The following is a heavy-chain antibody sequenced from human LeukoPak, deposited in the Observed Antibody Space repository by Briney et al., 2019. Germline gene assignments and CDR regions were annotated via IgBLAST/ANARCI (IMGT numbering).Heavy chain of an antibody. D-gene: IGHD3-9*01. CDR1: GVSISSGGYY. J-gene: IGHJ3*02. CDR2: IYYSGST. CDR3: ARVSRYYDILTAYHDAFDI. V-gene: IGHV4-31*03. Sequence: PSETLSLTCTVSGVSISSGGYYWSWIRQHPGKGLEWIGYIYYSGSTYYNPSLKSRVTISVDTSKNQFSLKLSSVTAADTAVYYCARVSRYYDILTAYHDAFDIWGQGTMVTVSS.